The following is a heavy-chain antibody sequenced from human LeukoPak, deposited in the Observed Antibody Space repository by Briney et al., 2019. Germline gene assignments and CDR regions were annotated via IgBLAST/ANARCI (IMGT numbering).Heavy chain of an antibody. CDR3: AKRGAVAGTLSYYAMDV. D-gene: IGHD6-19*01. CDR2: VWYDGATQ. Sequence: GGSLRLSCVASGLNFNSRWMDWVRQAPGKGLEWVAIVWYDGATQYYIDSVRGRFTISRDNSKNTLYLQMDSLRAEDTAVYYCAKRGAVAGTLSYYAMDVWGQGTTVTVS. V-gene: IGHV3-33*06. J-gene: IGHJ6*02. CDR1: GLNFNSRW.